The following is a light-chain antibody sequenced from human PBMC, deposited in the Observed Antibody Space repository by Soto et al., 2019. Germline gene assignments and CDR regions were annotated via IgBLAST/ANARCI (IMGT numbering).Light chain of an antibody. V-gene: IGKV3-20*01. CDR3: HQYSRSAIFT. CDR2: GAS. Sequence: ELALTQSPGTLSLSPGERATLSCRASQSVSSRFLAWYQQKPGQAPRLLMSGASSRGAGVPDRFSGSGCGTDFTLTIRRLDPEDFAAYDCHQYSRSAIFTFGPGTIVDVK. CDR1: QSVSSRF. J-gene: IGKJ3*01.